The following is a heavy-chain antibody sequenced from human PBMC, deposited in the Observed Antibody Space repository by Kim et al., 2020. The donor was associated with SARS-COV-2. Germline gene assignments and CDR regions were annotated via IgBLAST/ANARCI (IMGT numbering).Heavy chain of an antibody. CDR2: INHSGST. J-gene: IGHJ6*02. V-gene: IGHV4-34*01. CDR3: ARGVGDGYNFYYYGMDV. CDR1: GGSFSGYY. D-gene: IGHD5-12*01. Sequence: SETLSLTCAVYGGSFSGYYWSWIRQPPGKGLEWIGEINHSGSTNYNPSLKSRVTISVDTSKNQFSLKLSSVTAADTAVYYCARGVGDGYNFYYYGMDVWGQGTTVTVSS.